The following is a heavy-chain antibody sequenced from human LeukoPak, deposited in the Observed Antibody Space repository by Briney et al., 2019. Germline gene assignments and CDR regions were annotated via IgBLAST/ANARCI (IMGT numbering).Heavy chain of an antibody. CDR2: IYTGDTT. CDR3: ARVILTGHSYYFDY. CDR1: GFTVSSNY. V-gene: IGHV3-66*01. J-gene: IGHJ4*02. Sequence: PGGSLRLSCAASGFTVSSNYMSWVRQAPGKGLEWVSLIYTGDTTYYAGSVKGRFTISRDNSKNTFYLQMNSLRSEDTAVYYCARVILTGHSYYFDYWGQGTLVTVSS. D-gene: IGHD3-9*01.